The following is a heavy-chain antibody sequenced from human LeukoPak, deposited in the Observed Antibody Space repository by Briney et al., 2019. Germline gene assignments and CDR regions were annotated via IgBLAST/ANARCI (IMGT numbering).Heavy chain of an antibody. CDR3: ARLGDEIAVSGLKYYYYSHTDV. Sequence: SETLSLTRSVSGGSIRDFYWTWIRQPPGKGLEWIGYIYYTGTTNYSPSLRGRVIMSVDTSRNQFSLNLTSVTPADTAVYFCARLGDEIAVSGLKYYYYSHTDVWGSGTTVAVSS. V-gene: IGHV4-59*01. CDR2: IYYTGTT. D-gene: IGHD6-19*01. J-gene: IGHJ6*03. CDR1: GGSIRDFY.